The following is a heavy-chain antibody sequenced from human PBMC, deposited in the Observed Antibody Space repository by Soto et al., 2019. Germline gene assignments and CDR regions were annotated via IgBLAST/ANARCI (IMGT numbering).Heavy chain of an antibody. CDR1: GGSISSGGYS. D-gene: IGHD6-13*01. V-gene: IGHV4-30-2*01. J-gene: IGHJ4*02. CDR2: IYHSGST. Sequence: SETLSLTCAVSGGSISSGGYSWSWIRQPPGKGLEWIGYIYHSGSTYYNPSLKSRVTISVDRSKNQFSLKLSSVTAADTAVYYCANSHAGAHITAAVHWGQGTQVTVSS. CDR3: ANSHAGAHITAAVH.